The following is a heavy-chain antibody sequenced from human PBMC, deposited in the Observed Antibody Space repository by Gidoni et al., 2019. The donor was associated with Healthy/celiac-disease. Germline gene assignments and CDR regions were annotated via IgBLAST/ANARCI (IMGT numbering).Heavy chain of an antibody. Sequence: QVQLVQSGAEVKKPGASVKVSCKASGYTFTGYYMHWVRQAPGQGLEWMGWINPNSGGTNYAQKFQGRVTMTRDTSISTAYMELSRLRSDDTAVYYCARGPRGYSYGFAPTYYYYYYGMDVWGQGTTVTVSS. CDR1: GYTFTGYY. CDR2: INPNSGGT. J-gene: IGHJ6*02. V-gene: IGHV1-2*02. CDR3: ARGPRGYSYGFAPTYYYYYYGMDV. D-gene: IGHD5-18*01.